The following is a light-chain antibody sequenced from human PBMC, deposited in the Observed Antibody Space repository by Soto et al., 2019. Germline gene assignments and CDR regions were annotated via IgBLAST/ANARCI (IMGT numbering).Light chain of an antibody. CDR3: QNYGSSSLT. Sequence: DIQMTQSPSTLSASVGDRVTITCRASQSISSWLAWYQQKPGKAPKLLIYDASSLESGVPSRFSGSGSGTEFTLTISSLQPDDFATYYCQNYGSSSLTFGGGTKVEIK. J-gene: IGKJ4*01. CDR2: DAS. V-gene: IGKV1-5*01. CDR1: QSISSW.